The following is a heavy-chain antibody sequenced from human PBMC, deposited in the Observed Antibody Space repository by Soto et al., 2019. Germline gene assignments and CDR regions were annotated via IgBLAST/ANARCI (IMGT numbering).Heavy chain of an antibody. CDR3: AKWADYYDSSGYYR. CDR1: GFTFSLYG. D-gene: IGHD3-22*01. J-gene: IGHJ4*02. Sequence: QLGGSLRLSCAASGFTFSLYGMSWVRQAPGKGLEWVSSVSSSGGNTYYADSVKGRFTVSRDNSKDTLYLQMNTLRAEDTAVYYCAKWADYYDSSGYYRWGQGTLVTVSS. V-gene: IGHV3-23*01. CDR2: VSSSGGNT.